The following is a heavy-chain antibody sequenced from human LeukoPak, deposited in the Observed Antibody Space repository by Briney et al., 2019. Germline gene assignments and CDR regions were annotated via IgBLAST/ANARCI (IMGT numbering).Heavy chain of an antibody. J-gene: IGHJ4*02. CDR2: ISSSSSYI. Sequence: GGSLRLSCAASGFTFNSYSMNWVRQAPGKGLEWVSSISSSSSYIYYADSVKGRFTISRDNAKNSLYLQMNSLRAEDTAVYYCAREGQLQPLDYWGQGTLVTVSS. CDR3: AREGQLQPLDY. V-gene: IGHV3-21*01. CDR1: GFTFNSYS. D-gene: IGHD5-18*01.